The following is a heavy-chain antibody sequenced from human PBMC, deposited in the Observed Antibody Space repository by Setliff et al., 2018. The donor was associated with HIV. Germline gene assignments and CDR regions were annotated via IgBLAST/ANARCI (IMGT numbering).Heavy chain of an antibody. D-gene: IGHD6-13*01. CDR1: GYIFTTFG. CDR3: ARATGAADL. CDR2: INTHNGNT. Sequence: VKVSCKASGYIFTTFGFSWVRQAPGQGLEWMGWINTHNGNTHYAQRFQGRVTMTRDTSTTTACMELRSLRSDDTAVYYCARATGAADLWGQGTKVTVTS. J-gene: IGHJ5*02. V-gene: IGHV1-18*01.